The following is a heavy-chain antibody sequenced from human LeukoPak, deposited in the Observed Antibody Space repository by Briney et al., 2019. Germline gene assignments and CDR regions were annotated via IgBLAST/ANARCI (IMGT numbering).Heavy chain of an antibody. CDR3: ARARYLGAFDI. CDR2: IYYSGST. Sequence: ASETLSLTCAVYGGSFSGYYWSWIRQHPGKGLEWIGYIYYSGSTYYNPSLKSRVTISVDTSKNQFSLKLSSVTAADTAVYYCARARYLGAFDIWGQGTMVTVSS. V-gene: IGHV4-31*11. CDR1: GGSFSGYY. D-gene: IGHD3-16*02. J-gene: IGHJ3*02.